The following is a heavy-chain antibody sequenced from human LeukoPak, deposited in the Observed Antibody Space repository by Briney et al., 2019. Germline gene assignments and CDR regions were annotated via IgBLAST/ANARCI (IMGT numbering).Heavy chain of an antibody. CDR2: ISGSGGGT. V-gene: IGHV3-23*01. J-gene: IGHJ3*02. CDR1: GFTFNNYG. D-gene: IGHD2-2*02. Sequence: GGSLRLSCAASGFTFNNYGMSWVRQAPGKGLEWVSTISGSGGGTYCPDSVKGRFTISRDNSKNTLYLQMNSLRAEDTAVYYCARAYCSSTSCYTGSFDIWGQGTMVTVSS. CDR3: ARAYCSSTSCYTGSFDI.